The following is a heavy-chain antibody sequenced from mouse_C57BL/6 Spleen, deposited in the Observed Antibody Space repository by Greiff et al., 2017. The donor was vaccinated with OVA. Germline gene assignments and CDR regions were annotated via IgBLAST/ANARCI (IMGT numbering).Heavy chain of an antibody. D-gene: IGHD1-1*01. Sequence: QVQLKQSGAELVRPGTSVKVSCKASGYAFTNYLIEWVKQRPGQGLEWIGVINPGSGGTNYNEKFKGKATLTADKSSSTAYMQLSSLTSEDSAVYFCAREGDGSSWFAYWGQGTLVTVSA. V-gene: IGHV1-54*01. CDR3: AREGDGSSWFAY. CDR1: GYAFTNYL. J-gene: IGHJ3*01. CDR2: INPGSGGT.